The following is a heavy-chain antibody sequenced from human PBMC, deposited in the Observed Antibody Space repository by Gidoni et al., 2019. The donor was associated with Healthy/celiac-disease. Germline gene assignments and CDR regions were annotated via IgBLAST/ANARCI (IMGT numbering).Heavy chain of an antibody. V-gene: IGHV3-74*01. J-gene: IGHJ2*01. D-gene: IGHD2-21*02. CDR1: GLPFSSYW. Sequence: EVQLVESGGGLVQPGGSLSLSCAASGLPFSSYWMHWVRQAPGKGLVWVSRMNSDGSSTSYADSVKGRFTISRDNAKNTLYLQMNSLRAEDTAVYYCARDRDGGNSDWYFDLWGRGTLVTVSS. CDR2: MNSDGSST. CDR3: ARDRDGGNSDWYFDL.